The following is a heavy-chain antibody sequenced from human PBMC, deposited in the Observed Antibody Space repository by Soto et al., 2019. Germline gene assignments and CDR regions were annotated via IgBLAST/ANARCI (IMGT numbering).Heavy chain of an antibody. V-gene: IGHV5-51*01. D-gene: IGHD2-15*01. CDR1: GYSFTSYW. CDR2: IYPGDSDT. CDR3: ARHGGYXSGGSCLGGDYYYYGMDV. Sequence: GESLKISCTGSGYSFTSYWIGWVRQMPGKGLEWMGIIYPGDSDTRYSPSFQGQVTISADKSISTAYLQWSSLKASDTAMYYCARHGGYXSGGSCLGGDYYYYGMDVWGQGTTVTVSS. J-gene: IGHJ6*02.